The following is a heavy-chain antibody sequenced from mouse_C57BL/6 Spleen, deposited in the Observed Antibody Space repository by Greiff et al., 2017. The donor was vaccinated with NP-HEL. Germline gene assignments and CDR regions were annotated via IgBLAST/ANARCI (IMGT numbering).Heavy chain of an antibody. D-gene: IGHD2-2*01. V-gene: IGHV2-6-1*01. CDR2: IWSDGST. CDR3: ARHGYGGGNAMDY. J-gene: IGHJ4*01. CDR1: GFSLTSYG. Sequence: QVQLKESGPGLVAPSQSLSITCTVSGFSLTSYGVHWVRQPPGKGLEWLVVIWSDGSTTYNSALKSRLSISKDNSKSQVFLKMNSLQTDDTAMYYCARHGYGGGNAMDYWGQGTSVTVSS.